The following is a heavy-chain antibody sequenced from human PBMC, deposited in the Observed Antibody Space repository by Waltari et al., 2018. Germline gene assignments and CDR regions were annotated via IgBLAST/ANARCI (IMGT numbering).Heavy chain of an antibody. Sequence: EVQLVESGGGLVQPGGSLRLSCAASGFTFSTYSMNWVRQAPGKGLEWDSYIRSISSTIYYADSVKGRFTISRDNAKNSLYLQMNSLRAEDTAVYYCASLRATVTAPDYWGQGTLVTVSS. J-gene: IGHJ4*02. V-gene: IGHV3-48*01. CDR3: ASLRATVTAPDY. CDR2: IRSISSTI. CDR1: GFTFSTYS. D-gene: IGHD2-21*02.